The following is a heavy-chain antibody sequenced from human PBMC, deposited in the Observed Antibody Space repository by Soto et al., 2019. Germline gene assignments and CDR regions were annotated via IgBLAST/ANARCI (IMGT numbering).Heavy chain of an antibody. D-gene: IGHD3-3*02. CDR3: ARQLSHICDS. CDR1: GYKFGSAW. CDR2: IKPGTSDI. V-gene: IGHV5-51*01. Sequence: GESLKISCKGVGYKFGSAWIGWVRQMPGKGLEWMGIIKPGTSDIRYSPSCRGHVTISADEAVSTAYLQWSSLKASDTAMYYCARQLSHICDSWGQGTLVTVS. J-gene: IGHJ4*02.